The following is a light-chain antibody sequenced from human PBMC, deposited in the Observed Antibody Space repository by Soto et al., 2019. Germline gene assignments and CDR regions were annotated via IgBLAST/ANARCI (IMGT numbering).Light chain of an antibody. V-gene: IGKV1-16*02. Sequence: DIQMTQSPSSLSASVGDRVTITCRASQDIGNALDWFQQRPGKAPKTLLYDASNLHAGVPSKFSGSGSGTDFTLTISSLQPEDFATYYCQQYYSYPPTFGQGTKVDIK. J-gene: IGKJ1*01. CDR1: QDIGNA. CDR3: QQYYSYPPT. CDR2: DAS.